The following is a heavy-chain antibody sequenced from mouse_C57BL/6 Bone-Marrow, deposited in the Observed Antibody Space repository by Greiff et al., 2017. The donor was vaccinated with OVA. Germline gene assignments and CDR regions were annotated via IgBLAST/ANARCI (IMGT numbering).Heavy chain of an antibody. CDR3: AREWAPVWYFDF. CDR1: GYTFTSYW. Sequence: VQLQQPGAELVMPGASVKLSCKASGYTFTSYWMHWVKQRPGQGLEWIGEIDPSDSYTNYNQKFKGKATLTVDKSSSTAYMQLSSLTSEDSAVYYCAREWAPVWYFDFWGTGTTVTVSS. V-gene: IGHV1-69*01. J-gene: IGHJ1*03. CDR2: IDPSDSYT.